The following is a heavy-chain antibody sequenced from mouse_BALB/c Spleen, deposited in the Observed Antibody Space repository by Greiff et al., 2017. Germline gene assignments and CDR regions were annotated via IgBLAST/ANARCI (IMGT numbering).Heavy chain of an antibody. CDR3: TRSLGLLRSYFDV. D-gene: IGHD1-1*01. V-gene: IGHV6-6*02. Sequence: EVKLMESGGGLVQPGGSMKLSCVASGFTFSNYWMNWVRQSPEKGLEWVAEIRLKSNNYATHYAESVKGRFTISRDDSKSSVYLQMNNLRAEDTGIYYCTRSLGLLRSYFDVWGAGTTVTVSS. CDR2: IRLKSNNYAT. CDR1: GFTFSNYW. J-gene: IGHJ1*01.